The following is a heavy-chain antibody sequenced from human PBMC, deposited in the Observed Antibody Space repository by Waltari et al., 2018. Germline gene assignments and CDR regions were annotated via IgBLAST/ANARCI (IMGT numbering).Heavy chain of an antibody. D-gene: IGHD6-13*01. J-gene: IGHJ4*02. Sequence: EVQLVESGGGLVQPGGSLRLSCAASGFTVSSNYMSWVRQAPGKGLEWGSVIYSGGSTYYADSVKGRFTISRDNSKNTLYLQMNSLRAEDTAVYYCARDPLIAAAGPFFDYWGQGTLVTVSS. V-gene: IGHV3-66*02. CDR1: GFTVSSNY. CDR2: IYSGGST. CDR3: ARDPLIAAAGPFFDY.